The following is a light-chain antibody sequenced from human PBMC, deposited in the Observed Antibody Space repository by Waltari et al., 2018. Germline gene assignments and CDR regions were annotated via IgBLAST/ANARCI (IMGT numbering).Light chain of an antibody. Sequence: DVVMTQSPLSLPIPPGQPASISCRPSQSLVHTNGNTYLSWYQQKPGQPPRRLIYEVSNQDSGVPDRFSGSGAGTDFTLKISRVEAEDVGVYYCGQGTHLPYSFGQGTKVEIK. V-gene: IGKV2-30*02. CDR1: QSLVHTNGNTY. CDR2: EVS. CDR3: GQGTHLPYS. J-gene: IGKJ2*03.